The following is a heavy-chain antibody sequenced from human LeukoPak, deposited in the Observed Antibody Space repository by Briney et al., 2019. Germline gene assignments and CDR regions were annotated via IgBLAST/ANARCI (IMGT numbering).Heavy chain of an antibody. CDR2: ISYSGNT. D-gene: IGHD3-10*01. CDR3: AARITMIPGAPYNWFDP. V-gene: IGHV4-31*03. CDR1: GGSIKSGADY. Sequence: PSETLSLTCTVSGGSIKSGADYWTWIRQHPGRGLEWIGYISYSGNTYYNPSLRSRVIISLDTSKNQFSLNLSSVTAADTALYYCAARITMIPGAPYNWFDPWGQGTLVTVSS. J-gene: IGHJ5*02.